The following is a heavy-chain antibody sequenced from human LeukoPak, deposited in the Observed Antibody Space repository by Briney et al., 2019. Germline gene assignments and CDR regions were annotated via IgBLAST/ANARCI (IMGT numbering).Heavy chain of an antibody. CDR1: GGSFSGYY. Sequence: PSETLSLTCAVDGGSFSGYYWSWIRQPPGKGLEWIGEINHSGSTNYNPSLKSRVTISVDTYKNQFSLKLSSVTAADTAVYYCARVLNPGYSYGYDYWGQGTLVTVSS. V-gene: IGHV4-34*01. D-gene: IGHD5-18*01. CDR3: ARVLNPGYSYGYDY. J-gene: IGHJ4*02. CDR2: INHSGST.